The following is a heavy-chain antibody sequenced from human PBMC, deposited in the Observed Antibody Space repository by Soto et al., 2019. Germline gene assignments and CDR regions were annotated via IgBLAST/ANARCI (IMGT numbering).Heavy chain of an antibody. CDR1: GFTFRNYA. CDR3: ARGDREDIAVVVGVRPGEYGVDV. V-gene: IGHV3-30-3*01. D-gene: IGHD2-15*01. J-gene: IGHJ6*02. CDR2: ISYDGSNK. Sequence: QVQLVESGGGVVQPGRSLRLSCAASGFTFRNYAMHWVRQAPGKGLECVAVISYDGSNKFYRDYVKGRFTISRDNSKNTLYLQINSLRYEDTAVYYCARGDREDIAVVVGVRPGEYGVDVWGQGTTLTVSS.